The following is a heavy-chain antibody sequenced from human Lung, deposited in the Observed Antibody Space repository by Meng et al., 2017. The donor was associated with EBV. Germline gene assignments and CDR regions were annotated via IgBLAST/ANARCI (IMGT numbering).Heavy chain of an antibody. CDR1: GGAISSSTYH. CDR3: TSYDIEVVTIASFDY. J-gene: IGHJ4*02. Sequence: HLQETGPGPVNASVYLSPTCTVSGGAISSSTYHWGWIRQPPGKGLEWIGCMYYSGSTYYDPSLRSRVTISADTSKNQFSLKLSSVTAADTAVYYCTSYDIEVVTIASFDYWGQGTLVTVSS. V-gene: IGHV4-39*01. D-gene: IGHD2-2*01. CDR2: MYYSGST.